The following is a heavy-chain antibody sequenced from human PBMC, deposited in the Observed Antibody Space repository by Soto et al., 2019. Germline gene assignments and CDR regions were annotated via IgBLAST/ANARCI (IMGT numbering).Heavy chain of an antibody. CDR3: AIDESDDYVWGSFPS. CDR2: IMPSSDTP. J-gene: IGHJ4*02. D-gene: IGHD3-16*01. V-gene: IGHV1-69*13. CDR1: GGTFSNFG. Sequence: SVKVSCKTSGGTFSNFGISWVRQAPGQGLEWMGGIMPSSDTPNNAQRFQGRIIISADESTSTAYMELSSLRSDDTAVYYCAIDESDDYVWGSFPSWGQGTPVTVSS.